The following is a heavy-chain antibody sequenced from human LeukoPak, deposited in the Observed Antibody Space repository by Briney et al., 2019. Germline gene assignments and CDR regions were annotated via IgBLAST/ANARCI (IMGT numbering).Heavy chain of an antibody. Sequence: ASVKVSCKASGYTFTSYGISWVRQAPGQGLEWMGIINPFSGDATYAQKFQGRVTLTSDTSTSTVDVELTSLRFEDTAIFYCARDGRYRSGWSFDYWGQGTLVTVSS. D-gene: IGHD6-19*01. CDR2: INPFSGDA. V-gene: IGHV1-46*01. J-gene: IGHJ4*02. CDR3: ARDGRYRSGWSFDY. CDR1: GYTFTSYG.